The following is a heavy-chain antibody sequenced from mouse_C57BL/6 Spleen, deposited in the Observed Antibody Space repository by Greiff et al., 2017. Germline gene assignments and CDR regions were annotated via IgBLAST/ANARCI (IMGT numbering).Heavy chain of an antibody. Sequence: EVKLMESEGGLVQPGSSMKLSCTASGFTFSDYYMAWVRQVPEKGLEWVANINYDGSSTYYLDSLKSRFIISRDNAKNILYLQMSSLKSEDTATYYCARETFITTDWYFDVWGTGTTVTVSS. CDR1: GFTFSDYY. J-gene: IGHJ1*03. CDR2: INYDGSST. CDR3: ARETFITTDWYFDV. D-gene: IGHD1-1*01. V-gene: IGHV5-16*01.